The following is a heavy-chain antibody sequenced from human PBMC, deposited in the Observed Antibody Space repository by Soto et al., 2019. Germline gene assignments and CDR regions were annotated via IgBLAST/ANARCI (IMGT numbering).Heavy chain of an antibody. D-gene: IGHD4-4*01. CDR2: IYYSGST. Sequence: SETLSLTCTVSGGSISSGGYYWSWIRQHPGKGLEWIGYIYYSGSTYYNPSLKSRVTISVDTSKNQFSLKLSSVTAADTAVYYCASGTMTTVSNWFDPWGQGTLVTVSS. CDR3: ASGTMTTVSNWFDP. V-gene: IGHV4-31*03. CDR1: GGSISSGGYY. J-gene: IGHJ5*02.